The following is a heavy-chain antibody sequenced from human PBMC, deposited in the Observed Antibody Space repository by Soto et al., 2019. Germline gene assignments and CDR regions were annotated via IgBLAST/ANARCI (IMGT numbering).Heavy chain of an antibody. CDR3: SRTRVGGVMRMRGFYALAV. CDR2: IRSSGGNI. CDR1: ESTFSNYA. Sequence: EMEMAQSGGGLVQPGESLRLSCEWLESTFSNYALTWVRQAPGKGLAWVSSIRSSGGNIFYAESVKARFTISRDNSKHRFHLKKNSMRGADTAVYYCSRTRVGGVMRMRGFYALAVWGQGSAVTVSS. V-gene: IGHV3-23*04. D-gene: IGHD3-16*01. J-gene: IGHJ6*02.